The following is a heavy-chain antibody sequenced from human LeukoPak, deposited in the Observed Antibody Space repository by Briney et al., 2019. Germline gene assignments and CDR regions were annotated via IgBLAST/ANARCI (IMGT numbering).Heavy chain of an antibody. CDR3: ARDPEGGTNWFDP. D-gene: IGHD1-26*01. CDR1: GGTFSSYA. Sequence: SVKVSCKASGGTFSSYAISWVRQAPGQGLEWMGRIIPILGIANYAQKFQGRATITADKSTSTAYMELSSLRSEDTAVYYCARDPEGGTNWFDPWGQGTLVTVSS. J-gene: IGHJ5*02. CDR2: IIPILGIA. V-gene: IGHV1-69*04.